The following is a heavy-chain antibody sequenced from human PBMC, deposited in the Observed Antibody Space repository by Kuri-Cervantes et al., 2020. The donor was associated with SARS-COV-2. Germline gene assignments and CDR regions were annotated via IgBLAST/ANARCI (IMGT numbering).Heavy chain of an antibody. Sequence: GESLKISCVASGFNFSKPGMNWVRQAPGKGLEWVTFISSDGKNKKCMSSGKGRFTITRDNSQNTLHLQMKGLRDEDTTIYYCATDRAGVHDFWGQGTLVTVSS. J-gene: IGHJ4*02. CDR2: ISSDGKNK. D-gene: IGHD2-21*01. V-gene: IGHV3-30*03. CDR1: GFNFSKPG. CDR3: ATDRAGVHDF.